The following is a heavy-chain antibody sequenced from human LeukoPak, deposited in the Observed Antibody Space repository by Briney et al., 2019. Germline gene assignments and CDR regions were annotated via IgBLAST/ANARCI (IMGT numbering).Heavy chain of an antibody. CDR1: GASISSYY. J-gene: IGHJ4*02. V-gene: IGHV4-59*01. Sequence: SETLSLTCTVSGASISSYYWSWIRQPPGKGLEWIGDIYYSGSIKYNPSLKSRVTMSVDTSKNRFSLKLSSVTAADTAIYYCARENPSGYYNRPIDYWGQGTLVTVSS. D-gene: IGHD3-22*01. CDR2: IYYSGSI. CDR3: ARENPSGYYNRPIDY.